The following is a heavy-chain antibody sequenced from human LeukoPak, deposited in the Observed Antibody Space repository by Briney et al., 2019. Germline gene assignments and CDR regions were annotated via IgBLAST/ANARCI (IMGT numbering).Heavy chain of an antibody. V-gene: IGHV3-21*01. CDR2: ISSSSSYI. D-gene: IGHD3-9*01. Sequence: PGGSLRLSCAASGFTFSSYSMNWVRQAPGKGPEWVSSISSSSSYIYYADSVKGRFTISRDNAKNSLYLQMNSLRAEDTAVYYCARVDGQRLTGYRGFDPWGQGTLVTVSS. J-gene: IGHJ5*02. CDR1: GFTFSSYS. CDR3: ARVDGQRLTGYRGFDP.